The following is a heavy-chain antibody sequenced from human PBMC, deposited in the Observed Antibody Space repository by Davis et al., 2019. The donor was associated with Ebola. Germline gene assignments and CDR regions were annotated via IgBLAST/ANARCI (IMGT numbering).Heavy chain of an antibody. V-gene: IGHV1-24*01. J-gene: IGHJ4*02. CDR3: ARSLGYSYGVDY. Sequence: ASVKVSCKVSGYTLTELSMHWVRQAPGKGLEWMGGFDPEDGETIYAQKFQGRVTMTRDTSTSTVYMELSSLRSEDTAVYYCARSLGYSYGVDYWGQGTLVTVSS. CDR1: GYTLTELS. CDR2: FDPEDGET. D-gene: IGHD5-18*01.